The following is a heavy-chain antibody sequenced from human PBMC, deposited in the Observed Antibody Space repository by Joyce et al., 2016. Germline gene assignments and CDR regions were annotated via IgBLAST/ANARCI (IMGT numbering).Heavy chain of an antibody. Sequence: EVQLVQSGAEVKKPGESLKISCRGSGYDFNTHWLGWVRQMPGKGLEWMGIIYPGDCDTRYSPPFQGQVTISADKSISTAYLQWRSLKASDTAMYYCARNPIGTSPDFWGQGTQVTVSS. V-gene: IGHV5-51*01. J-gene: IGHJ4*02. D-gene: IGHD5-24*01. CDR1: GYDFNTHW. CDR3: ARNPIGTSPDF. CDR2: IYPGDCDT.